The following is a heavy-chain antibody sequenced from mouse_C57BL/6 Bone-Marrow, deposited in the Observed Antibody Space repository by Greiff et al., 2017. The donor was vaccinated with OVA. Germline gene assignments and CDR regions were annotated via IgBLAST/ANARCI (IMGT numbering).Heavy chain of an antibody. CDR2: ISDGGSYT. CDR3: ARAWLLPYYFDY. CDR1: GFTFSSYA. Sequence: EVKLVESGGGLVKPGGSLKLSCAASGFTFSSYAMSWVRQTPEKRLEWVATISDGGSYTYYPDNVKGRFTISRDNAKNNLYLQMSHLKSEDTAMYYCARAWLLPYYFDYWGQGTTLTVSS. D-gene: IGHD2-3*01. V-gene: IGHV5-4*03. J-gene: IGHJ2*01.